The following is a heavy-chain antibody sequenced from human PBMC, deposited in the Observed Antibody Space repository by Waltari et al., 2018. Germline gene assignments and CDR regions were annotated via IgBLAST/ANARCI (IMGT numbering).Heavy chain of an antibody. CDR2: ITSGGDDI. Sequence: EVHLLESGGGLVQPGGSLRLSCAASGFTFSTYAMSWVRQAPGKGLEWVSLITSGGDDIYYPDFVKGRFTISRDNSKNTLYLQISSLRAEDTAVYYCGKHVGSYYRAEYFDYWGQGTLVTVSS. CDR3: GKHVGSYYRAEYFDY. J-gene: IGHJ4*02. D-gene: IGHD1-26*01. CDR1: GFTFSTYA. V-gene: IGHV3-23*01.